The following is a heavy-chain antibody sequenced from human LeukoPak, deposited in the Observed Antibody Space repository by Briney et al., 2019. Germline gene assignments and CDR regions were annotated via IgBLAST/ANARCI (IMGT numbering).Heavy chain of an antibody. CDR1: GYTFTSYG. V-gene: IGHV1-18*01. J-gene: IGHJ3*02. Sequence: ASVKVSCKASGYTFTSYGISWVRQAPGQGLEWMGSISAYNGNTNYAQKLQGRVTMTTDTSTSTAYMELRSLRSDDTAVYYCARGRRITMVRETIDAFDIWGQGTMVTVSS. CDR3: ARGRRITMVRETIDAFDI. CDR2: ISAYNGNT. D-gene: IGHD3-10*01.